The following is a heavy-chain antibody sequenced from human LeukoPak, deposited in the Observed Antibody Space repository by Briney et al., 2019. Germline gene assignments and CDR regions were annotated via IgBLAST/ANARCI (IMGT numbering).Heavy chain of an antibody. J-gene: IGHJ4*02. Sequence: SGGSPRLSCAASGFTFSSYAMSWVRQAPGKGLEWVSAISGSGGSTYYADSVKGRFTISRDNSKNTLYLQMNSLRAEDTAVYYCAKEVVAGTGFDYWGQGTLVTVSS. CDR1: GFTFSSYA. D-gene: IGHD6-19*01. CDR2: ISGSGGST. V-gene: IGHV3-23*01. CDR3: AKEVVAGTGFDY.